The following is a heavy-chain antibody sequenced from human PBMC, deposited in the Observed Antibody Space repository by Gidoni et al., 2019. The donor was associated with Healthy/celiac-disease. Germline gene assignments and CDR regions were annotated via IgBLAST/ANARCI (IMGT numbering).Heavy chain of an antibody. J-gene: IGHJ4*02. Sequence: EVQLVESGGGLAQPGRSLRLSCTASGFPFGDSAMGWFRQAPGKGREWVGFIRSKAYGGTTEYAASVKGRFTISRDDSKSIAYLQMNSLKTEDTAVYYCTRDHEEFDYWGQGTLVTVSS. CDR2: IRSKAYGGTT. CDR3: TRDHEEFDY. CDR1: GFPFGDSA. V-gene: IGHV3-49*03.